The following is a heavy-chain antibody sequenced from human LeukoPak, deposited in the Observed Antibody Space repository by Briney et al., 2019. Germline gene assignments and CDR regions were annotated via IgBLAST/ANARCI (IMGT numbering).Heavy chain of an antibody. CDR2: INSDGRSA. Sequence: GGSLRLSCAASGFTFSSYWMHWVRHAPGKGLVWVARINSDGRSASYADSVKGRFTISRDNAKDTLYVQMNSLRAEDTAVYYCARGGDGHIDLDYWGQGTLVTVSS. D-gene: IGHD5-24*01. J-gene: IGHJ4*02. CDR3: ARGGDGHIDLDY. CDR1: GFTFSSYW. V-gene: IGHV3-74*01.